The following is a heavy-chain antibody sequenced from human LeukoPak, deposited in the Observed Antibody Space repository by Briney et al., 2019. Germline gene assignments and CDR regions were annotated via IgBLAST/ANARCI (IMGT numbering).Heavy chain of an antibody. CDR2: ISGSGGST. V-gene: IGHV3-23*01. J-gene: IGHJ4*02. D-gene: IGHD3-3*01. Sequence: PGGSLRLSCAASGFTFSSYAMNWVRQAPGKGLEWVSAISGSGGSTYYADSVKGRFTISRDNSKNTLYLQMNSLRAEDTAVYYCAGYYDFWSGYPVYWGQGTLVTVSS. CDR1: GFTFSSYA. CDR3: AGYYDFWSGYPVY.